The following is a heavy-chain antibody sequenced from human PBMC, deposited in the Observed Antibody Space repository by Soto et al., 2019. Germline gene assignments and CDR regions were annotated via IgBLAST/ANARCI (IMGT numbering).Heavy chain of an antibody. CDR3: AREGLGYSSSSYYYYGMDV. CDR1: GGTFSSYA. CDR2: IIPIFGTA. V-gene: IGHV1-69*13. J-gene: IGHJ6*02. D-gene: IGHD6-6*01. Sequence: ASVKVSCKASGGTFSSYAISWVRQAPGQGLEWMGGIIPIFGTANYAQKFQGRVTITADESTSTAYMELSSLRSEDTAVYYCAREGLGYSSSSYYYYGMDVWGQGTTVTVSS.